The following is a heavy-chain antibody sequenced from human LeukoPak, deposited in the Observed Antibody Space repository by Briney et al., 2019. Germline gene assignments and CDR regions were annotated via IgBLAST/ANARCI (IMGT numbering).Heavy chain of an antibody. CDR2: IRGSGGGT. D-gene: IGHD3-22*01. CDR1: GFTFSSYA. Sequence: GGSLRLSCAASGFTFSSYAMNWVRLAPGKGLEWVSAIRGSGGGTYYADSMKGRFTISRDNSKNTLYLQINSLRAEDTALYYCAKADDSGGYFSQIDYWGQGALVTVSS. CDR3: AKADDSGGYFSQIDY. V-gene: IGHV3-23*01. J-gene: IGHJ4*02.